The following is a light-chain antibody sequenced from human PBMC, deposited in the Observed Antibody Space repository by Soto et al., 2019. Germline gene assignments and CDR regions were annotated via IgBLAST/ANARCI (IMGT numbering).Light chain of an antibody. J-gene: IGLJ2*01. V-gene: IGLV2-14*01. CDR3: TSYSTSNTLA. Sequence: QSALTQPASVSGSPGQSITISCTGTRSDIGASIYVSWFQQYPGEAPKCMIYDVNNRPSGVSNRFSGTKSGSTASLTISELQAEDEAVYYCTSYSTSNTLALGGGTKVTVL. CDR2: DVN. CDR1: RSDIGASIY.